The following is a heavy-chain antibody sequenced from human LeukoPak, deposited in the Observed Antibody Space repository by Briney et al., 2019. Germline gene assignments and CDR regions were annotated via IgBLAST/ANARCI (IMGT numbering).Heavy chain of an antibody. Sequence: GESLKISCEASGYTFINYWIAWVRQMPRKGLEWMGIIFPDDSDTRYNPSFQGQVTISADKSSNTAYLQWSSLTASDTAMYYCARREYSSSSFYFDNWGQGTLVTVSS. CDR2: IFPDDSDT. CDR1: GYTFINYW. D-gene: IGHD6-6*01. CDR3: ARREYSSSSFYFDN. J-gene: IGHJ4*02. V-gene: IGHV5-51*01.